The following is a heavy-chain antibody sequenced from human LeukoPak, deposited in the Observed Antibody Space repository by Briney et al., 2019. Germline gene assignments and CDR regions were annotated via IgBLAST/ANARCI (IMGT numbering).Heavy chain of an antibody. Sequence: HPGGCLRLSCEASGFTFSSYTMTWVRQAPGTGLEWLSSIRRSGDTTYYADSVKGRFTISRDNSKNTLYLQMNSLRAEDTAVYYCARDEGYFDWLPLDYWGQGTLVTVSS. CDR1: GFTFSSYT. D-gene: IGHD3-9*01. J-gene: IGHJ4*02. CDR2: IRRSGDTT. V-gene: IGHV3-23*01. CDR3: ARDEGYFDWLPLDY.